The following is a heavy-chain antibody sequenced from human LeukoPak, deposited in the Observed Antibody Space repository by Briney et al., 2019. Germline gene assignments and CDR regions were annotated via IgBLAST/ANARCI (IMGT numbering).Heavy chain of an antibody. CDR2: ISGSGGST. V-gene: IGHV3-23*01. D-gene: IGHD6-6*01. CDR1: GFTFSSYA. Sequence: GGSLRLSCAASGFTFSSYAMSWVRQAPGKGLEWVSAISGSGGSTYYADSVKGRFTISRDNSKNTLYLQMNSLRAEDTAVYYCARGGSYSSSFLDGNDYWGQGTLVTVSS. J-gene: IGHJ4*02. CDR3: ARGGSYSSSFLDGNDY.